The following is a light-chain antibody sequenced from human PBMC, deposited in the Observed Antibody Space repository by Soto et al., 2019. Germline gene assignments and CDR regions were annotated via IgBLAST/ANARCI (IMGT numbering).Light chain of an antibody. J-gene: IGLJ3*02. CDR3: QSYDSSLRGV. Sequence: QSVLTQPPSVSGAPGQRVTISCTGSSSNIGAGYDVHWYQQLPGTAPKLLIYGNSNRPSGVPDRFSGSKSGISASLAITGLRAEDEADYYCQSYDSSLRGVFGGGTKVTVL. CDR1: SSNIGAGYD. V-gene: IGLV1-40*01. CDR2: GNS.